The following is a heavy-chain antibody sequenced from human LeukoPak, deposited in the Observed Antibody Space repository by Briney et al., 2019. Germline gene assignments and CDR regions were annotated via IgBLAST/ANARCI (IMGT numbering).Heavy chain of an antibody. CDR2: VSYDGSNK. CDR1: GFTFSSYA. CDR3: ARVGYSSGWYGWFDP. V-gene: IGHV3-30-3*01. Sequence: PGRSLRLSCAASGFTFSSYAMHWVRQAAGKGLEWVAVVSYDGSNKYYADSVKGRFTISRDNSKNTLYLQMNSLRAEDTAVYYCARVGYSSGWYGWFDPWGQGTLVTVSS. D-gene: IGHD6-19*01. J-gene: IGHJ5*02.